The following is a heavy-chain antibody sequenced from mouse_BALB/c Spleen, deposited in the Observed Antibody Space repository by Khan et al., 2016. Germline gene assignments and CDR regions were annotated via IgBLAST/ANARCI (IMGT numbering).Heavy chain of an antibody. D-gene: IGHD1-2*01. CDR3: ARLYDGLYYAMDY. CDR1: GYTFTDYA. Sequence: QVQLQQSGAELVRPGVSVKISCKGSGYTFTDYAMHWVKQSHAKSLEWIGVISTYYGDASYNQKFKGKATMTVDKSSSTAYLELARLTSEDSAIYCGARLYDGLYYAMDYWGQGTSVTVSS. V-gene: IGHV1S137*01. J-gene: IGHJ4*01. CDR2: ISTYYGDA.